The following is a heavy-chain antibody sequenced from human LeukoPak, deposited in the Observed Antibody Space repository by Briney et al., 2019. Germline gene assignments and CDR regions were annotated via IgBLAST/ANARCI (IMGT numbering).Heavy chain of an antibody. D-gene: IGHD6-6*01. Sequence: ASVKVSCKASGYTFTGHYLFWVRQAPGQGLEWMGWISAYNGNTNYAQKLQGRVTMTTDTSTSTAYMELRSLRSDDTAVYYCARVRDKAAPLQLYYYYYYYMDVWGKGTTVTVSS. J-gene: IGHJ6*03. CDR2: ISAYNGNT. V-gene: IGHV1-18*04. CDR1: GYTFTGHY. CDR3: ARVRDKAAPLQLYYYYYYYMDV.